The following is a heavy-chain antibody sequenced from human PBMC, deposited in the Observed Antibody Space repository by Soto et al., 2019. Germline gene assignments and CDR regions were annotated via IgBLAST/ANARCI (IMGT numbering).Heavy chain of an antibody. Sequence: QVQLQESGPGLVKPSQTLSLTCTVSGGSISSGDYYWSWIRQPPGKGLEWIGYIYYSGSTDYNPTLQSRVTISVDTSKNQFSMKLSSVTAADTAVYYCARAQGSGFLVSWGQGTLVTVSS. CDR2: IYYSGST. V-gene: IGHV4-30-4*01. CDR3: ARAQGSGFLVS. D-gene: IGHD3-10*01. J-gene: IGHJ4*02. CDR1: GGSISSGDYY.